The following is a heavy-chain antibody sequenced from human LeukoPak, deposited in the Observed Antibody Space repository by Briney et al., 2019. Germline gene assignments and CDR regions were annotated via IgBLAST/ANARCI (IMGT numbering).Heavy chain of an antibody. D-gene: IGHD2-15*01. Sequence: GGSLRLSCAASGFTFSSYWMSWVRQAPGKGLEWVASIKQDGSEKYYVDSVKGRFTISRDNAKNSLYLQMNSLRAEDTAVYYCARDQVVIAATDYYYYGMDVWGKGTTVTVSS. J-gene: IGHJ6*04. CDR1: GFTFSSYW. V-gene: IGHV3-7*03. CDR3: ARDQVVIAATDYYYYGMDV. CDR2: IKQDGSEK.